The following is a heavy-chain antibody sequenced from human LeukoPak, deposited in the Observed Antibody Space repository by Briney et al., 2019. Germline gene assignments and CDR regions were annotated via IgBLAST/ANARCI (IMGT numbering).Heavy chain of an antibody. Sequence: GGSLRLSRAASGFTFSSYWMSWVRQAPGKGLEWVANIKQDGSEKYYVDSVKGRFTISRDNAKNTLYLQMNSLRAEDTAVYYCASKGPHYDFWSGYQDYWGQGTLVTVSS. D-gene: IGHD3-3*01. CDR2: IKQDGSEK. CDR3: ASKGPHYDFWSGYQDY. CDR1: GFTFSSYW. V-gene: IGHV3-7*03. J-gene: IGHJ4*02.